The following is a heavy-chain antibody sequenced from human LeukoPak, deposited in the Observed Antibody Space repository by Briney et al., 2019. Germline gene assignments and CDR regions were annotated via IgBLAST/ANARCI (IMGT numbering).Heavy chain of an antibody. Sequence: GASVKVSCKASGYTFTTYAMNWVRQAPGQGLEWMGWINTNTGNPTYAQGFTGRLVFSLDTSDSTAYLQISSLKAEDTAMYFCARLGNQYGGFENFRIDYWGQGTPVTVSS. J-gene: IGHJ4*02. CDR2: INTNTGNP. D-gene: IGHD3-10*01. CDR1: GYTFTTYA. CDR3: ARLGNQYGGFENFRIDY. V-gene: IGHV7-4-1*02.